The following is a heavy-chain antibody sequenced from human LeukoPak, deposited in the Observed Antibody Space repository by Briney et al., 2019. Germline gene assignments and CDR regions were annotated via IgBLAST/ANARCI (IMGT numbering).Heavy chain of an antibody. J-gene: IGHJ4*02. CDR2: ICTSGST. D-gene: IGHD1-26*01. CDR1: GGSISTYC. Sequence: SETLSLTCTVSGGSISTYCWSWIRQPAGKGLEWIGHICTSGSTNYNPSLKSRVTISVDTSKNEFSLKLSSVTAADTAVYYCARDGSLSGSYFDYWGQGTLVTVSS. CDR3: ARDGSLSGSYFDY. V-gene: IGHV4-4*07.